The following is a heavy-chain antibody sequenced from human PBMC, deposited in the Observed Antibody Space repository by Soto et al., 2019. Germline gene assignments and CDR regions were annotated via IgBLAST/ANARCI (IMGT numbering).Heavy chain of an antibody. CDR1: RFTFT. V-gene: IGHV3-23*01. Sequence: GGSLRLSCAASRFTFTMNWVRQAPGKGLEWVSGIIGGDGDKFYSDSVKGRFTISRDNSKDMLFLQMSSLRVDDTAVYYCAKDRDPDGIWTFDSWGQGTLVTVSS. J-gene: IGHJ5*01. CDR2: IIGGDGDK. CDR3: AKDRDPDGIWTFDS. D-gene: IGHD3-9*01.